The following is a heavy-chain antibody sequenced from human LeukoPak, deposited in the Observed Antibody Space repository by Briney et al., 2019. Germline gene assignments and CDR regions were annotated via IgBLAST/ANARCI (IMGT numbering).Heavy chain of an antibody. V-gene: IGHV5-51*01. CDR2: IYPGDSDT. Sequence: GESLKISCKGSGYSFTSYWIGWVRLMPGKGLEWMGIIYPGDSDTTYSPSFQGQVTISADKSISTAYLQWSSLKASDTAMYYCARQEGVYYYGSGSYLDYWGQGTLVTVSS. D-gene: IGHD3-10*01. CDR3: ARQEGVYYYGSGSYLDY. CDR1: GYSFTSYW. J-gene: IGHJ4*02.